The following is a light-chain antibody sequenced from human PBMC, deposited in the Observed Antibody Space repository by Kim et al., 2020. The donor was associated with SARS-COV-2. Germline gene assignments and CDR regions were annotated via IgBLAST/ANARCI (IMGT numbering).Light chain of an antibody. CDR3: QQYYSTTIT. CDR1: QSVLYSPNNKNY. V-gene: IGKV4-1*01. Sequence: ASINCKSSQSVLYSPNNKNYLAWYQQKPGQPPKLLIYWASTRESGVPDRFSGSGSGTDFTLTISSLQAEDVAVYYCQQYYSTTITFGGGTKVDIK. J-gene: IGKJ4*01. CDR2: WAS.